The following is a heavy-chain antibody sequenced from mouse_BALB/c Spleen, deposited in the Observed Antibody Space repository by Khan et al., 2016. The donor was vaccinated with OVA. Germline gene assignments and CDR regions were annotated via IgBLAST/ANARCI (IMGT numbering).Heavy chain of an antibody. CDR2: INTYTGEP. D-gene: IGHD4-1*01. CDR1: GFTFTNYG. V-gene: IGHV9-3-1*01. J-gene: IGHJ4*01. CDR3: ARVGYNGTMDC. Sequence: QIQLVQSGPELKKPGETVQISCKASGFTFTNYGMNWVKQGPGKGLKWMGWINTYTGEPTFADDFKGRFAFSLETSASTAYLQINSLKNEDTATEFCARVGYNGTMDCWGQGTSVTVSS.